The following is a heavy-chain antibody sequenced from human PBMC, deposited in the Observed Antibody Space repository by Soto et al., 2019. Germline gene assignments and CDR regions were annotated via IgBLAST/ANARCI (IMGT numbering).Heavy chain of an antibody. Sequence: QVQLVQSGAEVKKPGASVKVSCKASGYTFTSYAMHWVRQAPGQRLEWMGWINAGNGNTKYSQKFQGRVTITRDTSASAAYTELSTLRSEDTAVYYRARGPGGPDGRGKDWGQGTLVSVAS. CDR1: GYTFTSYA. J-gene: IGHJ4*02. D-gene: IGHD1-26*01. V-gene: IGHV1-3*01. CDR3: ARGPGGPDGRGKD. CDR2: INAGNGNT.